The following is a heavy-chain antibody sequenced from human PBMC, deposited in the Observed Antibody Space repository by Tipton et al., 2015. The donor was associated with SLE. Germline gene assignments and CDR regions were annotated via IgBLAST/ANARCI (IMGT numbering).Heavy chain of an antibody. Sequence: TLSLTCAVYGGSLSGYYWSWIRQPPGKGLEWIGEIVDITHSGRTNYKPSLKSRVTISVDTSKNQFSLKMISVTAADTAVYYCARGGRGDGTNPFDPWGQGTLVTVSS. D-gene: IGHD2-8*01. CDR1: GGSLSGYY. CDR2: IVDITHSGRT. V-gene: IGHV4-34*01. CDR3: ARGGRGDGTNPFDP. J-gene: IGHJ5*02.